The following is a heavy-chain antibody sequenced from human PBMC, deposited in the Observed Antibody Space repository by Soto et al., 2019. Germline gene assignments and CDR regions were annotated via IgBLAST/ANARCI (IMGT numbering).Heavy chain of an antibody. CDR1: GGTFSSYT. V-gene: IGHV1-69*02. J-gene: IGHJ3*02. D-gene: IGHD6-13*01. CDR3: ARVDASSSRLLAFDI. Sequence: QVQLVQSGAEVKKPGSSVKVSCKASGGTFSSYTISWVRQAPGQGLEWMGRIIPILGIANYAQKFQGRVTITADKSTSTAYMELSSLRSEDTAVYYCARVDASSSRLLAFDIWGQGTMVTVSS. CDR2: IIPILGIA.